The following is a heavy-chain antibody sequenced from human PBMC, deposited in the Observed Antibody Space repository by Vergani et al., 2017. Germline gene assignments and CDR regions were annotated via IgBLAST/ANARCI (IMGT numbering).Heavy chain of an antibody. D-gene: IGHD5-12*01. V-gene: IGHV4-30-4*08. CDR3: ARGGRSGYDFNWFDP. CDR2: IYYSGST. Sequence: QVQLQESGPGLVKPSQTLSLTCTVSGGSISSGDYYWSWIRHPPGKGLEWIGYIYYSGSTYYNPSLKSRVTISVDTSKNQFSLKLSSVTAADTAVYYCARGGRSGYDFNWFDPWGQGTLVTVSS. J-gene: IGHJ5*02. CDR1: GGSISSGDYY.